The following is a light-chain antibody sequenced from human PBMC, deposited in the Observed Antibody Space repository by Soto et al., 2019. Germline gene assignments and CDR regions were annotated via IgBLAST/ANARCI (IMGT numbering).Light chain of an antibody. CDR1: QGITNY. CDR3: QHYGYSLWT. J-gene: IGKJ1*01. CDR2: GAS. Sequence: DIQMTQSPSSLSASVGDRVTITCQASQGITNYLNWYQQKPGKAPKLLIYGASIRATGIPDRFSGSGSGTDFTLTITRLEPEDFAVYYCQHYGYSLWTFGQGTKVDIK. V-gene: IGKV1-33*01.